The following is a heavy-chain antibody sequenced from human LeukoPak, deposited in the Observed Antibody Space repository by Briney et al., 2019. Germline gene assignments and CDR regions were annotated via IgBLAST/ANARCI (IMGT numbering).Heavy chain of an antibody. CDR2: IKQDGSEK. V-gene: IGHV3-7*01. Sequence: PGGSLRLSCAASGFTFSSYGMHWVRQAPGKGLEWVANIKQDGSEKYYVDSVEGRFSISRGNAKNSLYLQMNSLRVEDTAVYYCAVLRGNNYWGQGTLVTVSS. CDR1: GFTFSSYG. D-gene: IGHD3-10*01. CDR3: AVLRGNNY. J-gene: IGHJ4*02.